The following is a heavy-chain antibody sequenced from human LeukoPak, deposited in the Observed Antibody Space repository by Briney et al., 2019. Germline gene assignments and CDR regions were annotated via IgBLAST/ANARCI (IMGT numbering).Heavy chain of an antibody. V-gene: IGHV4-34*01. CDR2: INHSGST. CDR3: ARWGSGWSNWFDP. CDR1: GGSFSGYY. Sequence: SETLSLTCAVYGGSFSGYYWSWIRQPPGKGLEWIGEINHSGSTNYNPSLKSRVTISVDTSKNQFSLKLSSATAADTAVYYCARWGSGWSNWFDPWGQGTLVTVSS. J-gene: IGHJ5*02. D-gene: IGHD6-19*01.